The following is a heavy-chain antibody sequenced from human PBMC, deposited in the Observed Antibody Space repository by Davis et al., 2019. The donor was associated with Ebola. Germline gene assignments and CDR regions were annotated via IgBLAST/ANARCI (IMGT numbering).Heavy chain of an antibody. J-gene: IGHJ6*03. CDR1: GFTFSSYA. CDR3: ARDKLDTAMVWDYYYYMDV. D-gene: IGHD5-18*01. Sequence: PGGSLRLSCAASGFTFSSYAMSWVRQAPGKGLEWFSAISGSGGSTYYADPVKGRFTISRDKSKNTLYLQMTSLRAEDTAVYYCARDKLDTAMVWDYYYYMDVWGKGTTVTVSS. CDR2: ISGSGGST. V-gene: IGHV3-23*01.